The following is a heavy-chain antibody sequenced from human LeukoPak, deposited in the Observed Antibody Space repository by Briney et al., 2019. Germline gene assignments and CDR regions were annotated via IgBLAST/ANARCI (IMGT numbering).Heavy chain of an antibody. V-gene: IGHV3-21*01. D-gene: IGHD3-16*02. CDR1: GFTFSSYS. Sequence: GGSLRLSCAASGFTFSSYSLNWVRQAPGKGLEWVSSISGSSSFIYYADSVKGRFTISRDSAKNSLYLQMNSLRAEDTAVYYCARGLEITFGGVIVTFGYWGQGTLVTVSS. J-gene: IGHJ4*02. CDR2: ISGSSSFI. CDR3: ARGLEITFGGVIVTFGY.